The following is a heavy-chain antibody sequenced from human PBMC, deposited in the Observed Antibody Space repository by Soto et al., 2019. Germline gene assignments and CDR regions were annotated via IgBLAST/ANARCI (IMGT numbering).Heavy chain of an antibody. CDR3: ARDQRYYYYGMDV. CDR2: IHYSGSS. Sequence: SETLSLTCTVSGASISTGAYYWSWIRQHPGKGLEWIGYIHYSGSSFYKPSLKSRITISVDTSKNQFSLKLSSVTAADTAVYYCARDQRYYYYGMDVWGQGTTVTVYS. J-gene: IGHJ6*02. V-gene: IGHV4-31*03. CDR1: GASISTGAYY.